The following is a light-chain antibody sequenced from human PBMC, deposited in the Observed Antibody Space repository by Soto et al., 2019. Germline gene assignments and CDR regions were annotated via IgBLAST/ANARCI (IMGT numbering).Light chain of an antibody. V-gene: IGKV2-28*01. CDR3: MQSLHTRT. CDR1: QSLLHSNGYNY. Sequence: DIVMTQSPLSLPVTPGEPASISCRSSQSLLHSNGYNYLDWYLQKPGQSPQLLIYLGSHRASGVPDRVSGSESGTDFTLKISRVEAEDVGVYYCMQSLHTRTFGQGSRVEIK. J-gene: IGKJ1*01. CDR2: LGS.